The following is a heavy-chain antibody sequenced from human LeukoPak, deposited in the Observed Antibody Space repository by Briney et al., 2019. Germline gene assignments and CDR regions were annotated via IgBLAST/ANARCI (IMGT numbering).Heavy chain of an antibody. CDR1: GFTFSSYA. J-gene: IGHJ6*02. CDR2: IKQDGSEI. V-gene: IGHV3-7*03. D-gene: IGHD3-10*01. CDR3: ARRWLGDPYGMDV. Sequence: GGSLRLSCAASGFTFSSYAMSWVRQAPGKELEWVANIKQDGSEIYYVDSVKGRFTVSRDNSKDTLYLQINSLRDEDTAVYYCARRWLGDPYGMDVWGQGTTVSVSS.